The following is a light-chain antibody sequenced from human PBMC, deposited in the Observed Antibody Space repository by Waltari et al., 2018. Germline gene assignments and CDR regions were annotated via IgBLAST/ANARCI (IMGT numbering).Light chain of an antibody. J-gene: IGKJ4*01. CDR1: QGLVYIDGNTY. CDR2: RVS. Sequence: DVVLTQSPLSLAVTLGQPASISCRSSQGLVYIDGNTYFNWFQQRPGQSPRRLLYRVSNRDPGVPDRFSGSGSGTDFTLKISRVEAEDVGVYYCSQDVAVYYCQQYDASPLTFGGGTKVEI. CDR3: SQDVAVYYCQQYDASPLT. V-gene: IGKV2-30*01.